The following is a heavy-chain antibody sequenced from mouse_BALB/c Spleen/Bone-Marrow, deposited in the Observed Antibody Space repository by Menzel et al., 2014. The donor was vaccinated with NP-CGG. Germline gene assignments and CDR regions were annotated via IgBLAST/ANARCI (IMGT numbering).Heavy chain of an antibody. CDR2: IWSGGST. J-gene: IGHJ4*01. CDR3: ARKGEGNYAMDY. Sequence: VKLMESGPGLVQPSQSLSITCTVSGFSLTSYGVHWVRQSPGKGLEWLGVIWSGGSTDYNAAFISRLSISKDNSKSQVFFKMNSLQANDTAIYYCARKGEGNYAMDYWGQGTSVTVSS. V-gene: IGHV2-2*02. CDR1: GFSLTSYG.